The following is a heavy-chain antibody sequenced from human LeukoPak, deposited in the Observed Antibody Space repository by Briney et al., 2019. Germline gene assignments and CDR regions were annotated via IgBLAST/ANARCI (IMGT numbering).Heavy chain of an antibody. CDR2: INHSGST. D-gene: IGHD3-10*01. J-gene: IGHJ4*02. V-gene: IGHV4-34*01. Sequence: SETLYLTCAVYGGSFSGYYWSWIRQPPGKELEWIGEINHSGSTNYNPSLKSRVTISVDTSKNQFSLKLSSVTAADTAVYYCARFGQKRDIDYWGQGTLVTVSS. CDR3: ARFGQKRDIDY. CDR1: GGSFSGYY.